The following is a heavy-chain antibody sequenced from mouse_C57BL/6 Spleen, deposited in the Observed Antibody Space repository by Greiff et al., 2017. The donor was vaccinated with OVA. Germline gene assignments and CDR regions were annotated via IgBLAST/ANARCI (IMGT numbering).Heavy chain of an antibody. CDR3: AKSSYDYDGGYYAMDY. V-gene: IGHV2-9*01. CDR2: IWGGGST. Sequence: VKLVESGPGLVAPSQSLSITCTVSGFSLTSYGVDWVRQPPGKGLEWLGVIWGGGSTNYTSALMSRLSISKDNSKSQVCLKMNSLQTDDTAMYYCAKSSYDYDGGYYAMDYWGQGTSVTVSS. D-gene: IGHD2-4*01. CDR1: GFSLTSYG. J-gene: IGHJ4*01.